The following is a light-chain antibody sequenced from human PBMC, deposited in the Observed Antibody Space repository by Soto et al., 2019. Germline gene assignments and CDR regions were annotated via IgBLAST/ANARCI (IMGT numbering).Light chain of an antibody. Sequence: QSVLTQPPSASGTPGQRVTISCSGSSSNIGSNYVYWYQQLPGTAPKLLIYSNNQRPSGVPDRFSGSKSGTSASLAISGLRSEDEADYYCAVWDDSLSGPVFGGGIKLTVL. J-gene: IGLJ3*02. CDR3: AVWDDSLSGPV. CDR2: SNN. V-gene: IGLV1-47*02. CDR1: SSNIGSNY.